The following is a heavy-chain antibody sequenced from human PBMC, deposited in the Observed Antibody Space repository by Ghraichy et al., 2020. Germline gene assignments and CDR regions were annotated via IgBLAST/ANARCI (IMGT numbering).Heavy chain of an antibody. Sequence: GGSLRLSCAASGFTFSSYGMTWVRQAPGKGLEWVSYISNSNTTIYYSDSVKGRFTISRDNAKSSLFLQMNSLRDEDTAVYYCARDRTIFGLVIISSPFEHGFDVWGKGTMVTVSS. J-gene: IGHJ3*01. D-gene: IGHD3/OR15-3a*01. CDR3: ARDRTIFGLVIISSPFEHGFDV. CDR2: ISNSNTTI. CDR1: GFTFSSYG. V-gene: IGHV3-48*02.